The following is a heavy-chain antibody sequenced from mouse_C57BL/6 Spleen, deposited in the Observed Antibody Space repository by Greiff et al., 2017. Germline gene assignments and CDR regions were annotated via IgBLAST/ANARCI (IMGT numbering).Heavy chain of an antibody. J-gene: IGHJ3*01. CDR3: ARSLGQGAWFAY. D-gene: IGHD4-1*01. Sequence: QVQLQQPGAELVRPGSSVKLSCKASGYTFTSYWMHWVKQRPIQGLEWIGNIDPSYSETHYNQKFKDKATLTVDKSSSTAYMQLSSLTSEDSAVYYCARSLGQGAWFAYWGQGTLVTVSA. CDR2: IDPSYSET. V-gene: IGHV1-52*01. CDR1: GYTFTSYW.